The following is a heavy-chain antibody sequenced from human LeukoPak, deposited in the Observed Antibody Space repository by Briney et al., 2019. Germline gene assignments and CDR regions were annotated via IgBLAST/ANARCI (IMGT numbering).Heavy chain of an antibody. J-gene: IGHJ4*02. D-gene: IGHD5-24*01. CDR3: ASYNYGNFDY. CDR2: INPNSGGT. CDR1: GGTFTGYY. Sequence: ASVKVSCKASGGTFTGYYMHWVRQAPGQGLEWMGWINPNSGGTNYEQKFQGRVTMARDTSISTAYMELSRLRSDDTAVYYCASYNYGNFDYWGQGTLVTVSS. V-gene: IGHV1-2*02.